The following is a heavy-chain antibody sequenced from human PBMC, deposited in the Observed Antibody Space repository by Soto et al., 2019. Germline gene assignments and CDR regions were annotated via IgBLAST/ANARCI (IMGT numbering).Heavy chain of an antibody. Sequence: LRLSCAASGFTFSSYAMSWVRQAPGKGLEWVSAISGSGGSTYYADSVKGRFTISRDNSKNTLYLQMNSLRAEDTAVYYCAKDLEPQPGNYYGSGSYFIRPQYYFDYWGQGTLVTVS. D-gene: IGHD3-10*01. CDR2: ISGSGGST. J-gene: IGHJ4*02. V-gene: IGHV3-23*01. CDR1: GFTFSSYA. CDR3: AKDLEPQPGNYYGSGSYFIRPQYYFDY.